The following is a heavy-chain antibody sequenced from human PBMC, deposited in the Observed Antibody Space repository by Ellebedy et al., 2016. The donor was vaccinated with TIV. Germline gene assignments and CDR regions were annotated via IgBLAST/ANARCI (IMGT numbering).Heavy chain of an antibody. D-gene: IGHD2-2*01. CDR1: GGSISSYY. J-gene: IGHJ6*02. Sequence: MPSETLSLTCTVSGGSISSYYWSWIRQPPGKGLEWIGYIYYSGSTNYNPSLKSRVTISVDKSKNQFSLKLSSVTAADTAVYYCARYCSSTSCYGEYYYYGMDVWGQGTTVTVSS. CDR3: ARYCSSTSCYGEYYYYGMDV. V-gene: IGHV4-59*12. CDR2: IYYSGST.